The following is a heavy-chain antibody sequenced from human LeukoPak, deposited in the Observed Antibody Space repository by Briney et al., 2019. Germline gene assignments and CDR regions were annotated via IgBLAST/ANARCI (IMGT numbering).Heavy chain of an antibody. V-gene: IGHV4-34*01. CDR2: INHRGDT. CDR3: ARGPTISETGYFDY. Sequence: SETLSLTCAVYGGSFSTYYWSWIRRSPGKGLEWIAEINHRGDTNYNPSVKSRVTISVDTSKNQFSLKVSSLTATDTAVYYCARGPTISETGYFDYWGQGTLVTVSS. J-gene: IGHJ4*03. D-gene: IGHD1-1*01. CDR1: GGSFSTYY.